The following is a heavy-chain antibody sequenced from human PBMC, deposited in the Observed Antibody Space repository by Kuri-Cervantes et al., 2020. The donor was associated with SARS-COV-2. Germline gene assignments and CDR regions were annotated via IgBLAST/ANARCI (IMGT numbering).Heavy chain of an antibody. CDR3: ARGEYSSGWVYWYLDL. CDR2: VHHTGTT. CDR1: GGSINPYY. Sequence: GSLRLSCTVSGGSINPYYWNWLRLTPGKALEWIGYVHHTGTTNYSPSLKSRLTISLDTSKSQFSLKLTSVTPADTALYYCARGEYSSGWVYWYLDLWGRGTRVTVSS. V-gene: IGHV4-59*01. J-gene: IGHJ2*01. D-gene: IGHD6-19*01.